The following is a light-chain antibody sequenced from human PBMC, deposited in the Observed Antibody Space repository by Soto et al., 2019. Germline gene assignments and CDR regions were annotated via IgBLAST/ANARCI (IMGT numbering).Light chain of an antibody. Sequence: ELVLTQSPGTLSLSPGERATLFCRASQTVTNNYIAWYQQKPGQPPSLLMDDATRRASGIPDTFSGSGSVTNFTLTISRLEPEDLAVYYCQQCATSPLTFGQVTKVDIK. J-gene: IGKJ1*01. V-gene: IGKV3-20*01. CDR3: QQCATSPLT. CDR2: DAT. CDR1: QTVTNNY.